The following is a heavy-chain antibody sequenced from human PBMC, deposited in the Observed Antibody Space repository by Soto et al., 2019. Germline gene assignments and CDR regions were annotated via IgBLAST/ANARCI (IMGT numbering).Heavy chain of an antibody. CDR2: MNPNSGNT. Sequence: QVQLVQSGAEVKKPGASVKVSCKASGYTFTSYDINWVRQATGQGLEWMGWMNPNSGNTGYAQKFRGRVTMTMNTSISTAYMELSSLRSEDTAVYYWARERTGTTSMDVWGQGTTVTVSS. V-gene: IGHV1-8*01. CDR3: ARERTGTTSMDV. CDR1: GYTFTSYD. D-gene: IGHD1-1*01. J-gene: IGHJ6*02.